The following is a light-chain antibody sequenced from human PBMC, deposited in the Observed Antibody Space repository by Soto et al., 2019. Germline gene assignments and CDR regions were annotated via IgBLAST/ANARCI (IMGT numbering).Light chain of an antibody. V-gene: IGKV1-39*01. CDR1: QPINRY. Sequence: DIQVTQSPSSLSASVGDRVTITCRASQPINRYLNWYQRKPGKPPKLLIYAAADLQGGVPSRFSGSGSATDFTLTISSLQPDDSATYYCQQTYTPPHAFGRGTKLEIK. CDR2: AAA. CDR3: QQTYTPPHA. J-gene: IGKJ2*01.